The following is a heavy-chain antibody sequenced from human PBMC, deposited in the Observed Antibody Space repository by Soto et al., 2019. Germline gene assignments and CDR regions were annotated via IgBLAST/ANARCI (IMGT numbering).Heavy chain of an antibody. CDR1: GDTVSSNSAA. V-gene: IGHV6-1*01. D-gene: IGHD5-18*01. Sequence: PTLSLTCAISGDTVSSNSAAWNWIRQSPSRGLEWLGRTYYRSKWDNDYAVSVKSRITINPDTSKNKFSLPLNSVTPEDTAVYYCARDRHSSGYRYGPSYYYCMDLWGQGTTVTVSS. CDR3: ARDRHSSGYRYGPSYYYCMDL. CDR2: TYYRSKWDN. J-gene: IGHJ6*02.